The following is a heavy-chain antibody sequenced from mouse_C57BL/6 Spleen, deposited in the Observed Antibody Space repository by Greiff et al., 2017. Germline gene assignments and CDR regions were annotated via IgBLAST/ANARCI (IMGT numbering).Heavy chain of an antibody. CDR3: ARGRYYDYAWFAY. J-gene: IGHJ3*01. V-gene: IGHV1-69*01. D-gene: IGHD2-4*01. Sequence: QVQLQQPGAELVMPGASVKLSCKASGYTFTSYWMHWVKQRPGQGLEWIGEIDPSASYTNYNQKFKGKSTLTVDKSSSTAYMQLSSLTSEDSAVYYCARGRYYDYAWFAYWGQGTLVTVSA. CDR2: IDPSASYT. CDR1: GYTFTSYW.